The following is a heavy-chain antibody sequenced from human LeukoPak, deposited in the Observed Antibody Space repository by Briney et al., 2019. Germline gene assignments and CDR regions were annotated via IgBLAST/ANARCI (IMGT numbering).Heavy chain of an antibody. D-gene: IGHD3-10*01. Sequence: GESLKISCKGSGYSFTSYWIGWVRQMPGKGLEWMGIIYPGDSDTRYSPSFQGQVTISADKSISTAYLQWSSLKASDTAMYYCARRIYYGSGSSRCYFDYWGQGTLVTVSS. CDR2: IYPGDSDT. CDR1: GYSFTSYW. J-gene: IGHJ4*02. V-gene: IGHV5-51*01. CDR3: ARRIYYGSGSSRCYFDY.